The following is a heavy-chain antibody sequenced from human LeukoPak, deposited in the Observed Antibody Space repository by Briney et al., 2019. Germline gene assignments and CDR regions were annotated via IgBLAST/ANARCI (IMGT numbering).Heavy chain of an antibody. J-gene: IGHJ4*02. CDR2: IIPALGLT. Sequence: SVKVSCKASGGSFTNYAIIWVRQAPGQGLEWMGRIIPALGLTAYAEKFQGKVTITADKNTNTAYMELSSLKYEDTAVYFCARNILTGYYEYWGQGTLVTVSS. V-gene: IGHV1-69*04. CDR3: ARNILTGYYEY. CDR1: GGSFTNYA. D-gene: IGHD3-9*01.